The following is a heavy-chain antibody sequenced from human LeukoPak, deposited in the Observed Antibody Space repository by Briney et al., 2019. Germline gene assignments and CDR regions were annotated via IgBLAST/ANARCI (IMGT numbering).Heavy chain of an antibody. J-gene: IGHJ4*02. Sequence: TGGSLRLSCAASGFTFSSYSMNWVRQAPGKGLEWVSSISSSSSYIYYADSVKGRFTISRDNAKNALYLQMNSLRAEDTAVYYCARDNNFDWLLDYWGQGTLVTVSS. CDR1: GFTFSSYS. D-gene: IGHD3-9*01. V-gene: IGHV3-21*01. CDR2: ISSSSSYI. CDR3: ARDNNFDWLLDY.